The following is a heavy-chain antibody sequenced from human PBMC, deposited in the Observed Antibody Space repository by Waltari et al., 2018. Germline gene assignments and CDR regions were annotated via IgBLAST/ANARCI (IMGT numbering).Heavy chain of an antibody. Sequence: EVQLVESGGGLVQPWGSLRLSCAASGFTFNTYWMSWGRQAPGKGLEWVANIKPDGSEKHYVDSVKGRFTISRDNAKNSLYLQMNSLRADDTAVYYCARPGQTDAFDIWGQGTMVTVSS. V-gene: IGHV3-7*03. CDR1: GFTFNTYW. CDR2: IKPDGSEK. J-gene: IGHJ3*02. CDR3: ARPGQTDAFDI.